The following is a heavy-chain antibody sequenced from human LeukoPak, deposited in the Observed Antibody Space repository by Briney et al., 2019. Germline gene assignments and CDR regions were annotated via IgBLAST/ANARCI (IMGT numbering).Heavy chain of an antibody. J-gene: IGHJ4*02. CDR1: GGSISSYY. CDR3: ARHGSDYSFDY. D-gene: IGHD3-22*01. V-gene: IGHV4-59*08. Sequence: PSETLSLTCTVSGGSISSYYWSWIRQPPGKGLEWIGYISYSGSTNYNPSLKSRVTISVDTSKNQFSLKLRSVTAADTAVYYCARHGSDYSFDYWGQRTLVTVSS. CDR2: ISYSGST.